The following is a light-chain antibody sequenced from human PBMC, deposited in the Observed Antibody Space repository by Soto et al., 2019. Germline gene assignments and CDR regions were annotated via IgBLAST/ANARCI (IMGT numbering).Light chain of an antibody. Sequence: SVLTQPASVSGSPGQSITISCTGTSSDVGGYNYVSWYQQHPGKAPKLMIYDVSNRPSGVSNRFSGSKSGNTASLTISGLQAEDEADFYCSSYTSSSTPHYVFGTGTKVTVL. CDR1: SSDVGGYNY. J-gene: IGLJ1*01. V-gene: IGLV2-14*01. CDR3: SSYTSSSTPHYV. CDR2: DVS.